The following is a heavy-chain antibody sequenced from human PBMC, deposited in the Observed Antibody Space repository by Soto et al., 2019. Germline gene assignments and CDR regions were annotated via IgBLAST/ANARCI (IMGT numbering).Heavy chain of an antibody. D-gene: IGHD2-2*01. CDR2: IDPRDSYT. Sequence: GESLKISCTGFGYTFTTFWISWVRQMPGRGLEWMGRIDPRDSYTNYSPSFQGHVTISADKSITTAYLQWGSLKASDTAMYYCARLYCSSSTCDSWFDPWGQGTLVT. CDR3: ARLYCSSSTCDSWFDP. V-gene: IGHV5-10-1*01. CDR1: GYTFTTFW. J-gene: IGHJ5*02.